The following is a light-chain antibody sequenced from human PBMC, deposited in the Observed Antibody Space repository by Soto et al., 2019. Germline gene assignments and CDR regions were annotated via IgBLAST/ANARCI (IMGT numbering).Light chain of an antibody. CDR1: SSDVRPYNL. Sequence: QSVLTQPASVSRSPGQSITISCTGTSSDVRPYNLVSWYQQHPGRAPKLIIYEVDSRTSGISDRFSGSKSGNTASLTISGLQPEDEADYYCSSFTNTNSREDGVFGGGTKVTVL. CDR2: EVD. V-gene: IGLV2-14*02. CDR3: SSFTNTNSREDGV. J-gene: IGLJ3*02.